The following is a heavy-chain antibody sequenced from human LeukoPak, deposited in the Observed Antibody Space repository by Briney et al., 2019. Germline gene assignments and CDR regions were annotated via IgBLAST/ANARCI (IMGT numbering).Heavy chain of an antibody. J-gene: IGHJ4*02. CDR1: GGSISSSSYY. Sequence: PSETLSLTCTVSGGSISSSSYYWRWIRQPPGKGLEWIGSIYYSGSTYYNPSLKSRVTISVDTSKNQFSLKLSSVTAADTAVYYCARSSRSSGWYFDYWGQGTLVTVSS. V-gene: IGHV4-39*01. CDR3: ARSSRSSGWYFDY. CDR2: IYYSGST. D-gene: IGHD6-19*01.